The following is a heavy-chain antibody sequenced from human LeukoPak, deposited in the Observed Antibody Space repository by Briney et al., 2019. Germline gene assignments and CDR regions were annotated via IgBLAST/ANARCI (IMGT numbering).Heavy chain of an antibody. D-gene: IGHD3-10*01. Sequence: GGSLRLSCAASGFTFSSYWMHWVRQAPGKGLEWVSVIYSGGSTYYADSVKGRFTISRHNSKNTLYLQMNSLRAEDTAVYYCARDNGVFYYGMDVWGQGTTVTVSS. CDR1: GFTFSSYW. J-gene: IGHJ6*02. CDR3: ARDNGVFYYGMDV. V-gene: IGHV3-53*04. CDR2: IYSGGST.